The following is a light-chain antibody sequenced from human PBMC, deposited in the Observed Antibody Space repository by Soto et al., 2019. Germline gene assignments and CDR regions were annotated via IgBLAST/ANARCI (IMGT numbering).Light chain of an antibody. J-gene: IGKJ2*01. Sequence: EIVLTQSPGTQSLSPGERATLSCRASQSVSSSYLAWYQQKPGQAPRLLIYGASSRATGIPYRFSGSGSGTDFTLAISRLEPEDFAVYYCQQYGGSPYTFGQGTKLEIK. V-gene: IGKV3-20*01. CDR2: GAS. CDR1: QSVSSSY. CDR3: QQYGGSPYT.